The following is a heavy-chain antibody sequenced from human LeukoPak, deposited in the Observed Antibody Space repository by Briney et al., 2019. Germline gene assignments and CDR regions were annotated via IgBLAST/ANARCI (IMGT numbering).Heavy chain of an antibody. Sequence: GASVKVSCKASGYTFTGYYMHWVRQAPGQGLEWMGWINPNSGGTNYAQKFQGRVTMTRDTSISTAYMELRSLRSDDTAVYYCARVQGSFTIFGVALSSYFDYWGQGTLVTVSS. CDR3: ARVQGSFTIFGVALSSYFDY. D-gene: IGHD3-3*01. CDR2: INPNSGGT. V-gene: IGHV1-2*02. CDR1: GYTFTGYY. J-gene: IGHJ4*02.